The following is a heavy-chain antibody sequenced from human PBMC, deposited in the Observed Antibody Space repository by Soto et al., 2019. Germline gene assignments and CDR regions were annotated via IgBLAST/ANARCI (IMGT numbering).Heavy chain of an antibody. D-gene: IGHD3-10*01. CDR1: GASVSTGVYY. V-gene: IGHV4-31*03. CDR3: VGAGSDFDVPRYRTSYIDV. CDR2: IDNSGST. Sequence: SETLSLTCTVSGASVSTGVYYWTWIRQHPGRGLEWIAYIDNSGSTYSNPSLTGRVAISVDTSKNQSSLNVQSLTAADTAFSLCVGAGSDFDVPRYRTSYIDVWGQGPMVTVSS. J-gene: IGHJ4*02.